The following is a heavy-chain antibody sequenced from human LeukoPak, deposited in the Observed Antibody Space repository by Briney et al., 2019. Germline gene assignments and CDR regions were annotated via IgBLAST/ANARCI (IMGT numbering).Heavy chain of an antibody. CDR1: GFTFNTFA. CDR2: IDNSGDSA. CDR3: AKTPTFGGVIVITNLYYFDY. V-gene: IGHV3-23*01. Sequence: GGSLRLSCTASGFTFNTFAMNWVRQAPGKGLDWVSTIDNSGDSAFYADSVKGRFTISRDNSKNTLYLQMNSLRAEDTAVYYCAKTPTFGGVIVITNLYYFDYWGQGTLVTVSS. J-gene: IGHJ4*02. D-gene: IGHD3-16*02.